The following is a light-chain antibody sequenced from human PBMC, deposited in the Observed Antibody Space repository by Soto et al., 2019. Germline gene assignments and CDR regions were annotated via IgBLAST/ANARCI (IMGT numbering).Light chain of an antibody. V-gene: IGKV3-11*01. J-gene: IGKJ1*01. CDR1: QNISTY. CDR3: QQRTNSPPWT. Sequence: EIVLRQSPATLSLSPGEGASLSCRASQNISTYLAWYQQRPGQVPRLLIYGVSKRAPAIPPRFSGSGSGTDFTLSVSGLETEDFATYYCQQRTNSPPWTFGQGTKVDIK. CDR2: GVS.